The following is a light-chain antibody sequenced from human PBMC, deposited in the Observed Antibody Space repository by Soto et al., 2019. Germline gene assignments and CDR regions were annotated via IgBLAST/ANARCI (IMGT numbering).Light chain of an antibody. CDR2: DAS. V-gene: IGLV2-11*01. CDR1: SSNVGDYND. Sequence: QSALTQPRSVSASPVQAVTISCTGTSSNVGDYNDVSWYQQNPGKAPKLMIYDASKRPSGVPDRFSGSKSGNAASLTISGLQADDEADYYCCSYAADYSLVFGGGTKLTVL. J-gene: IGLJ2*01. CDR3: CSYAADYSLV.